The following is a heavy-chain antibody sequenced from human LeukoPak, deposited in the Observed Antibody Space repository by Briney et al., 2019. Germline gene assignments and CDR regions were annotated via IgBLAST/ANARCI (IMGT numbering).Heavy chain of an antibody. D-gene: IGHD5-12*01. J-gene: IGHJ4*02. CDR1: GYSISSGYY. CDR3: ARDGYSGNDGL. CDR2: IYHGGRT. V-gene: IGHV4-38-2*02. Sequence: SETLSLPCTVSGYSISSGYYWGWIRQTPGKGLEWIGYIYHGGRTDYNPSLKSRVTISVDTSKNQFSLKLTSVTAADTAVYYCARDGYSGNDGLWGQGTLVTVSS.